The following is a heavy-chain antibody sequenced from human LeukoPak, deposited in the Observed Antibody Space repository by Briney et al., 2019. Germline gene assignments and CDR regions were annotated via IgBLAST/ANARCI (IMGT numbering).Heavy chain of an antibody. Sequence: GGSLRLSCAASGFTFSSYTMNWVRQAPGKGLEWVSSISTGSSYIYYADSVKGRFAISRDDAVNSLYLQMNSLRAEDTAVYYCARGRHNAFDIWGQGTIVTVSS. CDR3: ARGRHNAFDI. CDR2: ISTGSSYI. J-gene: IGHJ3*02. CDR1: GFTFSSYT. V-gene: IGHV3-21*01.